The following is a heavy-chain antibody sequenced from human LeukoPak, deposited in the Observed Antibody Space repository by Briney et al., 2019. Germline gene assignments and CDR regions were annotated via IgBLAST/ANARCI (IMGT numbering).Heavy chain of an antibody. Sequence: GGSLRLSCAASGFTFSNYWMSWVRQAPGKGLEWVAVISYDGSNKYYADSVKGRFTISRDNSKNTLYLQMNSLRAEDTAVYYCASGPLEQWQVDYWGQGTLVTVSS. V-gene: IGHV3-30*03. CDR3: ASGPLEQWQVDY. CDR2: ISYDGSNK. CDR1: GFTFSNYW. J-gene: IGHJ4*02. D-gene: IGHD6-19*01.